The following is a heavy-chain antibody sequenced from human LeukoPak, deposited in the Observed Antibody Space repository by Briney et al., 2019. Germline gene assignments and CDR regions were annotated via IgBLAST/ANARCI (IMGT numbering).Heavy chain of an antibody. J-gene: IGHJ4*02. V-gene: IGHV4-34*01. CDR1: GGSFSGYS. Sequence: SETLSLTCAVYGGSFSGYSWNWIRQPPVKGLEWIGEINHSGGTNYNPSLKSRVTISVDTSKNQFSLKLSSVTAADTAVYYCARDVADYYDSSGYQYWGQGTLVTVSS. D-gene: IGHD3-22*01. CDR2: INHSGGT. CDR3: ARDVADYYDSSGYQY.